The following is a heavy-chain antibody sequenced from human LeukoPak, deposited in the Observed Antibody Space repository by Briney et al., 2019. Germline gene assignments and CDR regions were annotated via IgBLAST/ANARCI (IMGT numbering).Heavy chain of an antibody. J-gene: IGHJ4*02. CDR2: IYYSGST. CDR1: GGSISSGDYY. Sequence: SETLSLTCTVSGGSISSGDYYWSWIRQPPGKGLEWIGYIYYSGSTYYNPSLKSRVTISVDTSKNQFSLKLSSVTAADTAVYYCARESGAERPHDYWGQGTLVTVSS. D-gene: IGHD3-10*01. V-gene: IGHV4-30-4*01. CDR3: ARESGAERPHDY.